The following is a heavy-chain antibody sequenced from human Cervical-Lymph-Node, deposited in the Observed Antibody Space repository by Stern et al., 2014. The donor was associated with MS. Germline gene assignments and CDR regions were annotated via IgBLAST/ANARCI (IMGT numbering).Heavy chain of an antibody. CDR1: GYTFTNYA. Sequence: VHLVESGTEVKKSGSSVKVSCKASGYTFTNYALHWVRQAPGQRPEWMGWIHPGNGDAKYSQNFQDRVTITRDTSANTVYMELRSLRVEDTAMYYCARGYSTTYLDYWGQGTLVTVSS. D-gene: IGHD6-13*01. CDR2: IHPGNGDA. V-gene: IGHV1-3*01. J-gene: IGHJ4*02. CDR3: ARGYSTTYLDY.